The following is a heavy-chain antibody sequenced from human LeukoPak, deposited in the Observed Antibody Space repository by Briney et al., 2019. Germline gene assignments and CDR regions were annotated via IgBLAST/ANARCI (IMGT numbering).Heavy chain of an antibody. Sequence: SETLSLTCTVSGGSISSDNHYWGWIRQPAGKGLEWIGRISTSGDTHYNPSLKSRVTISVDTSKNQFSLKLSSVTAADTAVYYCARRPGAGSRDCWFDPWGQGTLVAVSS. D-gene: IGHD2-21*01. CDR1: GGSISSDNHY. V-gene: IGHV4-61*02. CDR2: ISTSGDT. CDR3: ARRPGAGSRDCWFDP. J-gene: IGHJ5*02.